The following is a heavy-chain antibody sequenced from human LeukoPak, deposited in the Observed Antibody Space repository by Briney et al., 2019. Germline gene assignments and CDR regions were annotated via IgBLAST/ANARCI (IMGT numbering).Heavy chain of an antibody. CDR1: GFTVSRNY. J-gene: IGHJ4*02. CDR2: IYVGGTT. V-gene: IGHV3-66*02. D-gene: IGHD7-27*01. Sequence: PGGSLRLSCAVSGFTVSRNYMSWVRQAPGKGLEWVSVIYVGGTTYYSDSVKGRFTISRDSSKNTLYLQMKNLRRDDTAVYFCARDRHSRKQLGEIYYFDFWGEKALVCVS. CDR3: ARDRHSRKQLGEIYYFDF.